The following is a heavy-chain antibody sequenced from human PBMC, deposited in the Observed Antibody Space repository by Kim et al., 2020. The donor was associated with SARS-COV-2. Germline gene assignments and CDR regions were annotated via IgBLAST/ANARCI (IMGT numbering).Heavy chain of an antibody. D-gene: IGHD3-22*01. CDR3: ARGYYYDSSGYYWAPTYFDY. CDR2: MNPNSGNT. Sequence: ASVKVSCKASGYTFTSYDINWVRQATGQGLEWMGWMNPNSGNTGYAQKFQGRVTMTRNTSISTAYMELSSLRSEDTAVYYCARGYYYDSSGYYWAPTYFDYWGQGTLVTVSS. V-gene: IGHV1-8*01. J-gene: IGHJ4*02. CDR1: GYTFTSYD.